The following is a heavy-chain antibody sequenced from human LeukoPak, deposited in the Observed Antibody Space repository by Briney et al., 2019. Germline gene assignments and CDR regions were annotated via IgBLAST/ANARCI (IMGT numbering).Heavy chain of an antibody. D-gene: IGHD3-22*01. V-gene: IGHV3-48*01. J-gene: IGHJ4*02. CDR3: ARAIYYYDSSGRRTYYFDY. CDR2: ISISSTI. CDR1: GFTFSSYA. Sequence: GGSLRLSCAASGFTFSSYAMNWVRQAPGKGLEWVSYISISSTIYYADSLKGRFTISRDNAKNSLYLQMNSLRAEDTAVYYCARAIYYYDSSGRRTYYFDYWGQGTLVTVSS.